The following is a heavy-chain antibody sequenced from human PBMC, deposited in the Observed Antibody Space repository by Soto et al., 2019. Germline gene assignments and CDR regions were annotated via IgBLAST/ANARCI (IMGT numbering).Heavy chain of an antibody. CDR3: ARGGYSYGYVPGKWFDP. CDR1: GFTFSSYG. CDR2: IWYDGSNK. V-gene: IGHV3-33*01. J-gene: IGHJ5*02. D-gene: IGHD5-18*01. Sequence: PGGSLRLSCAASGFTFSSYGMHWVRQAPGKGLEWVAVIWYDGSNKYYADSVKGRFTISRDNSKNTLYLQMNSLRAEDTAVYYCARGGYSYGYVPGKWFDPWGQGTLVTVSS.